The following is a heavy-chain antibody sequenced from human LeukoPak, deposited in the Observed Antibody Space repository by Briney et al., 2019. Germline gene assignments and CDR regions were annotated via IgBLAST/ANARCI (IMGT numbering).Heavy chain of an antibody. CDR1: GGSLSGYY. Sequence: PSETLSLTCAVYGGSLSGYYWSWIRQPPGKGLEWIGEINHSGSTNYNPSLKSRVTISVDTSKNQFSLKLSSVTAADTAVYYCARSMTTVTTGSDYWGQGTLVTVSS. D-gene: IGHD4-17*01. CDR2: INHSGST. CDR3: ARSMTTVTTGSDY. V-gene: IGHV4-34*01. J-gene: IGHJ4*02.